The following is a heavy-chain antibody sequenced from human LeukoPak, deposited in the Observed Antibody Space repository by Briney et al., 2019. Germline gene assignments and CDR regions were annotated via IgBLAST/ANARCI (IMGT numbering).Heavy chain of an antibody. V-gene: IGHV4-34*01. CDR2: INHSGST. Sequence: PSETLSLTCAAYGGSFSGYYWSWIRQPPGKGLEWIGEINHSGSTNYNPSLKSRVTISVDTSKNQFSLKLSSVTAADTAVYYCACSYYYDSSGYKYNWFDPWGQGTLVTVSS. CDR1: GGSFSGYY. CDR3: ACSYYYDSSGYKYNWFDP. J-gene: IGHJ5*02. D-gene: IGHD3-22*01.